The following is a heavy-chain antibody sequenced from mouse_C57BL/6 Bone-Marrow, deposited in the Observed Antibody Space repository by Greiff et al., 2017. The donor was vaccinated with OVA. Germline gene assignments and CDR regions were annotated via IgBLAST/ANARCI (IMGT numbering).Heavy chain of an antibody. D-gene: IGHD2-4*01. Sequence: VQLKQSGGGLVKPGGSLKLSCAASGFTFSSYAMSWVRQTPEKRLEWVATISDGGSYTYYPDNVKGRFTIARDNAKNNLYLQMSHLKSEDTAMYYCARDGSTMIRRYFDVWGTGTTVTVAS. V-gene: IGHV5-4*01. J-gene: IGHJ1*03. CDR1: GFTFSSYA. CDR2: ISDGGSYT. CDR3: ARDGSTMIRRYFDV.